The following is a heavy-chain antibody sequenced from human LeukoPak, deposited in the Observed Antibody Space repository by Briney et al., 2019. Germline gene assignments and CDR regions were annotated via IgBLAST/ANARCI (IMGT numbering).Heavy chain of an antibody. CDR3: ASSRGYDVGGYFDY. V-gene: IGHV4-4*02. CDR2: IYHSGST. CDR1: GGSISSSNW. J-gene: IGHJ4*02. Sequence: PSGTLSLTCAVSGGSISSSNWWSWVRQPPGKGLEWIGEIYHSGSTNYNPSLKSRVTISVDESKNQFSLKLSSVTAADTAVYYCASSRGYDVGGYFDYWGQGTLVTVSS. D-gene: IGHD5-12*01.